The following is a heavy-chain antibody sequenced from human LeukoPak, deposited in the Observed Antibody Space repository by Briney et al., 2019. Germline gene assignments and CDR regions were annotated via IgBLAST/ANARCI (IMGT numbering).Heavy chain of an antibody. V-gene: IGHV3-15*01. CDR2: VRSKASGETT. CDR1: GFSISNDW. D-gene: IGHD3-10*01. CDR3: TLIKGWGSGSHYLDY. J-gene: IGHJ4*02. Sequence: TGGSLRLSCAASGFSISNDWMSWVRQAPGKGLEWIGRVRSKASGETTDYAAPVKGRFTISRDDAKNTLYLQMNSLKTEDTAVYYCTLIKGWGSGSHYLDYWGQGTLVTVSS.